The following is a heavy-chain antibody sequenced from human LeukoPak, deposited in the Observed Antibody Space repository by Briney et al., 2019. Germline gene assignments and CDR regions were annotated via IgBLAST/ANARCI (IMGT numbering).Heavy chain of an antibody. CDR2: ISGSGGST. CDR3: AKSLHYFDY. Sequence: PGGSLRLSCAASGFTFSSYAMTWVRQAPGKGLEWVSGISGSGGSTYYTDSVKGRFTISRDNSKNMLYLQVNGLRAEDTAVYYCAKSLHYFDYWGQGTLVTVSS. J-gene: IGHJ4*02. V-gene: IGHV3-23*01. CDR1: GFTFSSYA.